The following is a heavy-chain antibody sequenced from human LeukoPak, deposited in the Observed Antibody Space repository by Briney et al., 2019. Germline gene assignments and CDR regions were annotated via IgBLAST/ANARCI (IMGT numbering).Heavy chain of an antibody. CDR3: ARGGMPAGWFDP. CDR2: INAGNGNT. V-gene: IGHV1-3*01. J-gene: IGHJ5*02. D-gene: IGHD2-2*01. CDR1: GYTFTSYA. Sequence: GASVKVSCKASGYTFTSYAMHWVRQAPGQRREWMGWINAGNGNTKYSQKFQGRVTITRDTSASTAYMELSSLRSEDTAVYYCARGGMPAGWFDPWGQGTLVTVSS.